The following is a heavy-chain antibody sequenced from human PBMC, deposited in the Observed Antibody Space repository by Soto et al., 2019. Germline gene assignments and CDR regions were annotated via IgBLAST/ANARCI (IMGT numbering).Heavy chain of an antibody. CDR3: ASYAKWSYREDYYYYGMDV. CDR1: GYTFTSYA. J-gene: IGHJ6*02. V-gene: IGHV1-3*01. D-gene: IGHD3-16*02. CDR2: ISGNNGNT. Sequence: ASVKVSCKASGYTFTSYAMHWVRQAPGQGLEWMGWISGNNGNTKYAQKFQGRVTMTRNTSTSTAYMELSSLRSEDTAVYYCASYAKWSYREDYYYYGMDVWGQGTTVTVSS.